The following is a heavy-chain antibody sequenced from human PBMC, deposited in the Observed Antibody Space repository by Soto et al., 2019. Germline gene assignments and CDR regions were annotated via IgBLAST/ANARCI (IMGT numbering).Heavy chain of an antibody. D-gene: IGHD6-13*01. V-gene: IGHV3-48*01. CDR1: GFTFSSYS. CDR2: ISSSSSTI. CDR3: AKDLVAAAAS. J-gene: IGHJ5*02. Sequence: GGFLRLSCAASGFTFSSYSMNWVRQAPGKGLEWVSYISSSSSTIYYADSVRGRFAISRDNSMNTVYLQMNSLRAEDTAIYYCAKDLVAAAASWGQGTLVTAPQ.